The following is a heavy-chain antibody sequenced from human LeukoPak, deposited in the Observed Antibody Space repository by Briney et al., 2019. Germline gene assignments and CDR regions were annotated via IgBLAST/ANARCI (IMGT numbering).Heavy chain of an antibody. J-gene: IGHJ6*03. CDR2: INWNGGST. D-gene: IGHD6-19*01. Sequence: GGSLRLSCAASGFTFSSYAMSWVRQAPGKGLEWVSGINWNGGSTAYADSVKGRFTISRDNAENSLYLQMNSLRDEDTAVYYCARDPYSGGYGAYYYYYMDVWGKGTTVTVSS. V-gene: IGHV3-20*04. CDR3: ARDPYSGGYGAYYYYYMDV. CDR1: GFTFSSYA.